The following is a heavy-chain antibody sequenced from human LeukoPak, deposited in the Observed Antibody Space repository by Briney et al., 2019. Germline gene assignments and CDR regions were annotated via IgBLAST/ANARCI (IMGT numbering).Heavy chain of an antibody. J-gene: IGHJ6*03. Sequence: ASVKVSCKXPGYTFTSYDINWVRQATGQGLEWMGWMNPNSGNTGYSQKFQGRVTITRNTSISTAYMELSSLRSEDTAVYYCARGPKIGYCSSTSCYSSSYYYMYVWGKGTTVTVSS. D-gene: IGHD2-2*02. CDR3: ARGPKIGYCSSTSCYSSSYYYMYV. CDR1: GYTFTSYD. CDR2: MNPNSGNT. V-gene: IGHV1-8*03.